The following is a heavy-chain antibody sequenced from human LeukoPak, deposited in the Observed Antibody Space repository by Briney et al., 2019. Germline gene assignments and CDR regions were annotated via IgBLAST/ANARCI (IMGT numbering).Heavy chain of an antibody. D-gene: IGHD3-3*01. CDR1: GFTFSSYW. CDR2: IKRDGSEK. Sequence: GGSLRLSCTASGFTFSSYWMGWVRQAPGKGLEWVANIKRDGSEKYYGDSVKGRFTISRDSAKNSLYLQMNSLRAEDTAVYYCARDKEAAVDFWSGYYPLWGQGTLVTVSS. CDR3: ARDKEAAVDFWSGYYPL. V-gene: IGHV3-7*01. J-gene: IGHJ4*02.